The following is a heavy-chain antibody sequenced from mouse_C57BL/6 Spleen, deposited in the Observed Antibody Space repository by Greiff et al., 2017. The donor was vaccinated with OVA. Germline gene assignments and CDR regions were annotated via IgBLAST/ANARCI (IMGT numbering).Heavy chain of an antibody. CDR1: GFSLTSYG. V-gene: IGHV2-9*01. Sequence: VHLVESGPGLVAPSQSLSITCTVSGFSLTSYGVDWVRQPPGKGLEWLGVIWGGGSTNYNSAHMSRLSISKDNSKSQVFLKMNSLQTDDTAMYYCAKRFYYYGSSPYYAMDYWGQGTSVTVSS. CDR3: AKRFYYYGSSPYYAMDY. J-gene: IGHJ4*01. CDR2: IWGGGST. D-gene: IGHD1-1*01.